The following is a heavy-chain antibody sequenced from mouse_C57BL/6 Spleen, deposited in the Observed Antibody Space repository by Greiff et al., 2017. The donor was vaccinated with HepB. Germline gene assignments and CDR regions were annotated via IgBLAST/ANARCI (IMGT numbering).Heavy chain of an antibody. V-gene: IGHV1-80*01. CDR1: GYAFSSYW. D-gene: IGHD2-4*01. CDR3: AREGDYGFDY. CDR2: IYPGDGDT. J-gene: IGHJ2*01. Sequence: QVQLKESGAELVKPGASVKISCKASGYAFSSYWMNWVKQRPGKGLEWIGQIYPGDGDTNYNGKFKGKATLTADKSSSTAYMQLSSLTSEDSAVYFCAREGDYGFDYWGQGTTLTVSS.